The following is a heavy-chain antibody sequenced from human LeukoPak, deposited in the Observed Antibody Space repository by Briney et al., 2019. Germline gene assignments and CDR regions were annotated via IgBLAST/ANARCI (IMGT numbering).Heavy chain of an antibody. Sequence: GGSLRLSCAASGFTFSSYEMNWVRQAPGKGLEWLPYINTSGNTIYYADSVKGRFTISRDNAKNSLYLQMNSLRAEDTAVYYCARTPMRGNYWGQGTLVTVSS. CDR3: ARTPMRGNY. D-gene: IGHD3-16*01. CDR2: INTSGNTI. CDR1: GFTFSSYE. J-gene: IGHJ4*02. V-gene: IGHV3-48*03.